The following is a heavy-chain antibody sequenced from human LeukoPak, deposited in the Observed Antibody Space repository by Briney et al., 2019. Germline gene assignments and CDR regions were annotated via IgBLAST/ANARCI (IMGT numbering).Heavy chain of an antibody. J-gene: IGHJ4*02. D-gene: IGHD3-9*01. CDR3: ARERPSYYDILTGYYPRSLPYYFDY. CDR1: GGSFSGYY. V-gene: IGHV4-34*01. CDR2: INHSGST. Sequence: SETLSLTCAVYGGSFSGYYWSWIRQPPGRGLEWIGEINHSGSTNYNPSLKSRVTISVDTSKNQFSLKLSSVTAADTAVYYCARERPSYYDILTGYYPRSLPYYFDYWGQGTLVTVSS.